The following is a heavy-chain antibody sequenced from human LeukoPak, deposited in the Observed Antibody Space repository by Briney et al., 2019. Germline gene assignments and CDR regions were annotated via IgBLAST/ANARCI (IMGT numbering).Heavy chain of an antibody. J-gene: IGHJ4*02. CDR3: ARWRYYYGSGLDY. CDR2: VSANNGTT. D-gene: IGHD3-10*01. CDR1: GYTFTSHG. Sequence: ASVKVSCKASGYTFTSHGISWVRQAPGQGLEWMGWVSANNGTTVYAERYQARVTLTTDTPTSSAYMELRSLRSDDTAVYYCARWRYYYGSGLDYWGQGTLVTVSS. V-gene: IGHV1-18*01.